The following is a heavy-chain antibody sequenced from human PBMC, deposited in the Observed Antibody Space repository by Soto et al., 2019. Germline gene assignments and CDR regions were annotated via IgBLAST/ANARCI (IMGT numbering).Heavy chain of an antibody. V-gene: IGHV3-23*01. J-gene: IGHJ4*02. CDR3: VKFDFYTVYSDY. D-gene: IGHD3-9*01. CDR1: GFTFGTYT. CDR2: IRRGGDNT. Sequence: GGSLRLSCAASGFTFGTYTMNWVRQAPGKGLEWVSAIRRGGDNTYYADSVRGRFTISRDNFKNTLYLHMNSLRAEDTAVYYCVKFDFYTVYSDYWGQGALVTVSS.